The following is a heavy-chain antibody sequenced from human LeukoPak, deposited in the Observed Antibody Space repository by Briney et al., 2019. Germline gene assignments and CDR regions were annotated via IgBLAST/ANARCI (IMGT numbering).Heavy chain of an antibody. V-gene: IGHV4-34*01. CDR1: SGSFNDYC. Sequence: SETLSLTCAVYSGSFNDYCWIWLRQPPRRGLRWIGGFYSGGSANYDPSPKGRLAISVDPSKSQFSLKLSSLTAADTAVYFCARGVVDYSTRSGYLSHWGQGTLVTVSS. D-gene: IGHD3-22*01. J-gene: IGHJ4*02. CDR2: FYSGGSA. CDR3: ARGVVDYSTRSGYLSH.